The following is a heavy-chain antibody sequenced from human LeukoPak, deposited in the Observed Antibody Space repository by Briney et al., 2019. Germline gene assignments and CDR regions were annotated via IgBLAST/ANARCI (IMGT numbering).Heavy chain of an antibody. CDR1: GFTFSSYA. CDR2: ISYDGSNK. J-gene: IGHJ4*02. CDR3: AKETPDYYFDY. V-gene: IGHV3-30*18. D-gene: IGHD3-10*01. Sequence: GGSLRLSCAASGFTFSSYAMHWVRQAPGKGLEWVAVISYDGSNKYYADSVKGRFTISRDNSKNTLYLQMNSLRAEDTAVYYCAKETPDYYFDYWGQGTLVTVSS.